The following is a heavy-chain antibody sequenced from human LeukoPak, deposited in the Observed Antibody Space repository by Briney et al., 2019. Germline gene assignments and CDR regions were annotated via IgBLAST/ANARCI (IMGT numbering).Heavy chain of an antibody. V-gene: IGHV1-2*02. Sequence: ASVKVSXKASGYTFTGYYMHWVRQAPGQGLEWMGWINPNSGGTNYAQKFQGRVTMTRDTSISTAYMELSRLRSDDTAVYYCARSDSPRVVPAAISPTDYWGQGTLVTVSS. D-gene: IGHD2-2*01. CDR2: INPNSGGT. J-gene: IGHJ4*02. CDR1: GYTFTGYY. CDR3: ARSDSPRVVPAAISPTDY.